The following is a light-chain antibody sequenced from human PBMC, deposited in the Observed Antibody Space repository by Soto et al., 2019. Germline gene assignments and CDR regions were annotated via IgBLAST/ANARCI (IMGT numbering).Light chain of an antibody. V-gene: IGKV3-20*01. CDR3: QQYGNAPFT. J-gene: IGKJ3*01. CDR1: QSVSSSY. Sequence: EIVLTQSPGTLTFSPGERATLTCSASQSVSSSYLAWFQQKPGQAPRLLIYGASSRATGIPDRFSGSGSGTDFTLPISRLEPEDFAVYYCQQYGNAPFTFGPGTKVDIK. CDR2: GAS.